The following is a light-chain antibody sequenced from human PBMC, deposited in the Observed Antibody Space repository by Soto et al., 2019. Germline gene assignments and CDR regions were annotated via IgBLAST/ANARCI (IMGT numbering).Light chain of an antibody. V-gene: IGKV3-15*01. J-gene: IGKJ1*01. CDR3: QQYGSSPRT. CDR2: HAS. Sequence: EIVLTQSPATLSVSPGERATLSCRASQSINSGLAWYQQKPGQAPRLLIYHASTRATGVPARFSGSGSGTEFTLTISSLQSEDFALYYCQQYGSSPRTFGQGTKVEIK. CDR1: QSINSG.